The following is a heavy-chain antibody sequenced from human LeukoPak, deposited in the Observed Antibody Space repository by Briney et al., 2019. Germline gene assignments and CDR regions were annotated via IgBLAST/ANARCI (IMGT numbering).Heavy chain of an antibody. J-gene: IGHJ4*02. V-gene: IGHV1-18*01. Sequence: ASVKVSCKASGYTFTRYGISWVRQAPGQGLEWMGWIGAYSGKTNYAQKFQGRVTMTTDTSTNTGYMELMSLRSDDTAVYYCARDGTLRGGVWGQGTLVTVSS. CDR3: ARDGTLRGGV. CDR2: IGAYSGKT. D-gene: IGHD3-10*01. CDR1: GYTFTRYG.